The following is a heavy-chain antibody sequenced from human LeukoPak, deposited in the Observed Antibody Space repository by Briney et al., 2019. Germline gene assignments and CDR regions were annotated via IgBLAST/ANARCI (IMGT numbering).Heavy chain of an antibody. CDR2: IYSGGST. CDR1: GFTVSSNY. J-gene: IGHJ3*02. Sequence: PGGSLRLSSAASGFTVSSNYMSWVRQAPGKGLEWVSVIYSGGSTYYADSVKGRFTISRDNSKNTLYLQMNSLRAEDTAVYYCARTDMVTGDAFDIWGQGTMVTVSS. V-gene: IGHV3-53*01. CDR3: ARTDMVTGDAFDI. D-gene: IGHD5-18*01.